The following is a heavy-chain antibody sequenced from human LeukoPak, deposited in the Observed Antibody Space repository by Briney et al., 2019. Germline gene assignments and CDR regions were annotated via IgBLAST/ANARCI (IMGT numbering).Heavy chain of an antibody. Sequence: SETLSLTCTVSGGSISSGSYYWSWIRQPAGKGLEWIGRIYTSGSTNYNPSLKSRVTISVDTSKNQFSLKLSSVTAADTAVYYCARDLEGQLANWFDPWGQGTLVTVSS. D-gene: IGHD6-6*01. CDR3: ARDLEGQLANWFDP. V-gene: IGHV4-61*02. J-gene: IGHJ5*02. CDR1: GGSISSGSYY. CDR2: IYTSGST.